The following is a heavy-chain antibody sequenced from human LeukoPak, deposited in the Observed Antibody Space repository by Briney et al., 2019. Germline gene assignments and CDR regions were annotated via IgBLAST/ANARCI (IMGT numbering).Heavy chain of an antibody. J-gene: IGHJ5*02. Sequence: GESLKISCKTSGYTFTDYWIGWVRQMPGKGLEWVGIVWPDDSDTRYSPSFQGQVTISADKSINTAYLQWSSLKASDTAIYYCARRGETRWFDPWGQGTLVTVSS. CDR3: ARRGETRWFDP. D-gene: IGHD1-1*01. CDR2: VWPDDSDT. CDR1: GYTFTDYW. V-gene: IGHV5-51*01.